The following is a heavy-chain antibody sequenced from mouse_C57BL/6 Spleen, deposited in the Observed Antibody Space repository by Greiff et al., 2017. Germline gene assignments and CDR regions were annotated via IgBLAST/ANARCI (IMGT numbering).Heavy chain of an antibody. CDR3: ARIVDWYFDV. V-gene: IGHV3-6*01. CDR2: ISYDGSN. Sequence: EVKLQESGPGLVKPSQSLSLPCSVPGYSITSGYYWNWIRQFPGNKLEWMGYISYDGSNNYNPSLKNRISITRDTSKNQFFLKLNSVTTEDTATYYCARIVDWYFDVWGTGTTVTVSS. J-gene: IGHJ1*03. D-gene: IGHD2-12*01. CDR1: GYSITSGYY.